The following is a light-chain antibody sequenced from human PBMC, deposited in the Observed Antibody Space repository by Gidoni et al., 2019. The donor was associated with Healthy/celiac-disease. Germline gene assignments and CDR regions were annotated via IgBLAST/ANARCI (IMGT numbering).Light chain of an antibody. CDR3: QQYDNLPLT. J-gene: IGKJ4*01. CDR2: DAS. CDR1: QDISNY. Sequence: DIQRTQSPSSLSASVGDRVTITCQASQDISNYLNWYQQKPGKAPKLLIYDASTLETGVPSRFSGSGSGTDFTFTISSLQPEDIATYYCQQYDNLPLTFGGGTKVEIK. V-gene: IGKV1-33*01.